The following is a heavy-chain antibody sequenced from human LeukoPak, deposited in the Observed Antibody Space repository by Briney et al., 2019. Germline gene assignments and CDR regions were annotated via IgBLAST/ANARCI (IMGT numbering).Heavy chain of an antibody. CDR3: ATEWYYCLHA. Sequence: PGGSLRLSRARSGFTFSDTWMTWVRKPPPQGREWVGRIKSKRAGGTTHSAPPVKGRFTISKDDSQNTLYLQMNSLQTEDTAVYYCATEWYYCLHAWGQGTMVTVSS. V-gene: IGHV3-15*01. J-gene: IGHJ3*01. D-gene: IGHD3-16*01. CDR2: IKSKRAGGTT. CDR1: GFTFSDTW.